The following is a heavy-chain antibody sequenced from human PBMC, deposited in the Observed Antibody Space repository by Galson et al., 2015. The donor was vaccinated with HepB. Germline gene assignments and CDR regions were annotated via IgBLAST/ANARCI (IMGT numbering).Heavy chain of an antibody. V-gene: IGHV3-48*02. CDR2: ISSGSGTI. J-gene: IGHJ3*02. CDR1: GFTFSSYS. Sequence: SLRLSCAASGFTFSSYSMNWVRQAPGKGLEWVSYISSGSGTIYYADSVKGRFTISRDNVKNSLYLQMDSLRDEDTAVYYYARSRSSGRGASDIWGQGTMVTVSS. CDR3: ARSRSSGRGASDI. D-gene: IGHD6-19*01.